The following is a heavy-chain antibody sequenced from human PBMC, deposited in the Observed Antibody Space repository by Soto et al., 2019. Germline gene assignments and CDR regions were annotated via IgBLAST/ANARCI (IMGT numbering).Heavy chain of an antibody. Sequence: GGSLRLSCAASGFTVSNNYMSWVRQAPGKGLEWVSIIYSGGSTYYADSVKGRFTISRHNSKNTLYLQMNSLRAEDTAVYYCARQHLGYCSSTSCPGDIWGQGTMVTVSS. V-gene: IGHV3-53*04. J-gene: IGHJ3*02. CDR3: ARQHLGYCSSTSCPGDI. CDR2: IYSGGST. CDR1: GFTVSNNY. D-gene: IGHD2-2*01.